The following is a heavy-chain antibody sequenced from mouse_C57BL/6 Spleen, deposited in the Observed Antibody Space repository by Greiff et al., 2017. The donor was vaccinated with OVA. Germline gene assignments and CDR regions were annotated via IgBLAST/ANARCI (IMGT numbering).Heavy chain of an antibody. CDR1: GFTFSDYG. CDR3: ARDRGYSPDY. CDR2: ISSGSSTI. D-gene: IGHD2-3*01. J-gene: IGHJ2*01. V-gene: IGHV5-17*01. Sequence: EVMLVESGGGLVKPGGSLKLSCAASGFTFSDYGMHWVRQAPEKGLEWVAYISSGSSTIYYADTVKGRFTISRDNAKYTLFLQMTSLRSEDTAMYYCARDRGYSPDYWGQGTTLTVSS.